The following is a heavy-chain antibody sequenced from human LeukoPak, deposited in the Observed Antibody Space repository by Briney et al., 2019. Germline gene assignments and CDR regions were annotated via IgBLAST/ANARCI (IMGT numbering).Heavy chain of an antibody. Sequence: SETLSLTCTVSGGSISSRSYYWGWIRQPPGKGLEWIGSISYSGSPYYNSSLKSRVTISVDTSKNHFSLKLTSVTAPDTAVYYCVRHNLRADYFDYWGLGSLVTVSS. CDR1: GGSISSRSYY. V-gene: IGHV4-39*01. J-gene: IGHJ4*02. D-gene: IGHD3-10*01. CDR2: ISYSGSP. CDR3: VRHNLRADYFDY.